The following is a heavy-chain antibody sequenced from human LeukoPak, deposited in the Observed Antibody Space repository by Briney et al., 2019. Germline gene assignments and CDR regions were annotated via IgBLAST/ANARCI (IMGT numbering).Heavy chain of an antibody. D-gene: IGHD5-24*01. CDR1: GFTVSSNY. CDR3: AREEMATTAFDY. CDR2: IYNGGST. Sequence: GGSLRLSCAASGFTVSSNYMSWVRQAPGKGLEWVSVIYNGGSTYYADSVKGRFTISRDNSKNTLYLQMNSLRTEDTAVYYCAREEMATTAFDYWGQGTLVTVSS. V-gene: IGHV3-53*01. J-gene: IGHJ4*02.